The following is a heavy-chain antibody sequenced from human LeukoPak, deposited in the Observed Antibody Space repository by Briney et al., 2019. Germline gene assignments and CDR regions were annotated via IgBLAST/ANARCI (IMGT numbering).Heavy chain of an antibody. V-gene: IGHV4-59*01. CDR2: IDRSGST. J-gene: IGHJ4*02. CDR3: ARVRSRFFDS. CDR1: GDSISGYY. Sequence: SETLSLTCNVSGDSISGYYWSWIRQPPGKGLEWIGYIDRSGSTTYNPSLRRRITIALNKSKNQFSLKLSSVNAADTDEYYCARVRSRFFDSWGQGTLVTVSS.